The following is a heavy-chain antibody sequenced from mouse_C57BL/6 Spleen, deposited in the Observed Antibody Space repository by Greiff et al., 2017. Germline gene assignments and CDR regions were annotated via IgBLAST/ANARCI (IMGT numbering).Heavy chain of an antibody. CDR1: GFTFSSYA. J-gene: IGHJ2*01. CDR2: ISDGGSYT. V-gene: IGHV5-4*03. CDR3: ARGDGYSGHFDY. Sequence: DVKLVESGGGLVKPGGSLKLSCAASGFTFSSYAMSWVRQTPEKRLEWVATISDGGSYTYYPDNVKGRFTISRDNAKNNLYLQKSHLKSEDTAMYYCARGDGYSGHFDYWGQGTTLTVSS. D-gene: IGHD2-3*01.